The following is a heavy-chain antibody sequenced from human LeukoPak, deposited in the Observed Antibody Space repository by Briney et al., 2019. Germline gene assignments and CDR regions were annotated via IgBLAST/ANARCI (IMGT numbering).Heavy chain of an antibody. CDR3: ARDRGQWPNPNGMDV. CDR2: ISSSSSYI. D-gene: IGHD6-19*01. J-gene: IGHJ6*02. CDR1: GFTFSSYS. V-gene: IGHV3-21*04. Sequence: PGGSLRLSCAASGFTFSSYSMNWVRQAPGKGLEWVSSISSSSSYIYYADSVKGRFTISRDNAKNSLYLQMNSLRAEDTAVYYCARDRGQWPNPNGMDVWGQGTTVTVSS.